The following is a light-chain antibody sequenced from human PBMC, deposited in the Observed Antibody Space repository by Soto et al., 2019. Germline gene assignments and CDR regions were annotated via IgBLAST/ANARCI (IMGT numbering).Light chain of an antibody. V-gene: IGLV2-14*01. CDR2: DVS. J-gene: IGLJ1*01. Sequence: QCALTQPASVSGSPLQPITISCTGTSSDVGGYNYVSWYQRHPGKAPKLMIYDVSNRPSGVSNRFSGSKSGNTASLTISGLQAEDEADYYCSSYTSSSKVFGTGTKVSVL. CDR1: SSDVGGYNY. CDR3: SSYTSSSKV.